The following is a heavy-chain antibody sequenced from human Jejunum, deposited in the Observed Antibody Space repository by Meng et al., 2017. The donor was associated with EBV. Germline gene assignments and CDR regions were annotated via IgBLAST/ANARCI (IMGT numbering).Heavy chain of an antibody. J-gene: IGHJ4*02. Sequence: QVQLQESVPGLVKSSETLPLTCTVLGGSFSTGSYYWSWIRQPPGKGLEWIGYFYYSASPKYNPSLKSRATISADMSKNQFSLKLRSVTSADTAVYYCARGRGVTDYYDSSGSPFDYWGQGTMVTVSA. CDR2: FYYSASP. CDR1: GGSFSTGSYY. CDR3: ARGRGVTDYYDSSGSPFDY. D-gene: IGHD3-22*01. V-gene: IGHV4-61*01.